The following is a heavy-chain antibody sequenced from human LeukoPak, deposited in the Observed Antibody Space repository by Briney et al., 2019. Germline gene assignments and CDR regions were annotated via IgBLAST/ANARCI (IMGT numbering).Heavy chain of an antibody. CDR3: ASPDPFVSPWAGFDY. CDR1: GGSISSYY. D-gene: IGHD3-16*01. Sequence: SETLSLTCTVSGGSISSYYWSWIRQPPGKGLEWIGYIYYSGSTNYNPSLKSRVTISVDTSKNQFSLKLSSVTAADAAVYYCASPDPFVSPWAGFDYWGQGTLVTVSS. J-gene: IGHJ4*02. CDR2: IYYSGST. V-gene: IGHV4-59*01.